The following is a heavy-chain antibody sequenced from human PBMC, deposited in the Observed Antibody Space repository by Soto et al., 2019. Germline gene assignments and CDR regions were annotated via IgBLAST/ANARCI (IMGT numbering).Heavy chain of an antibody. CDR2: INHSGST. CDR1: GESFSGYY. Sequence: SETLSLTCAVYGESFSGYYWSWIRQPPGKGLEWIGEINHSGSTNYNPSLKSRVTISVDTSKNQFSLKLSSVTAADTAVYYCARSVVTPYYYDIRVPQRYYYGMDVWGQGTTVTVSS. CDR3: ARSVVTPYYYDIRVPQRYYYGMDV. D-gene: IGHD3-22*01. V-gene: IGHV4-34*01. J-gene: IGHJ6*02.